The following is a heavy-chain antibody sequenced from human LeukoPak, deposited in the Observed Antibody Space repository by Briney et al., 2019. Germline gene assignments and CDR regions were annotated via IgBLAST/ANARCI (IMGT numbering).Heavy chain of an antibody. CDR1: GFTFSSYA. Sequence: GSLRLSCAASGFTFSSYAMSWVRQAPGKGLEWIGEINHSGSTNYNPSLKSRVTISVDTSKNQFSLKLSSVTAADTAVYYCARGQNENKWELLSYYFDYWGQGTLVTVSS. CDR3: ARGQNENKWELLSYYFDY. J-gene: IGHJ4*02. D-gene: IGHD1-26*01. V-gene: IGHV4-34*01. CDR2: INHSGST.